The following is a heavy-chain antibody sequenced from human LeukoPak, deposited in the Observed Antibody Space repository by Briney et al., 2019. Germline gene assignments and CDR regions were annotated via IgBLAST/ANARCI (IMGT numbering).Heavy chain of an antibody. V-gene: IGHV4-30-4*01. CDR3: ARESNGDYRGKYYFDY. J-gene: IGHJ4*02. D-gene: IGHD4-17*01. CDR1: GGSISSGDYY. Sequence: PSETLSLTCTVSGGSISSGDYYWSWIRQPPGKGLEWIGYIYYSGSTYYNPSLKSRVTISVDTSKNQFSLKLSSVTAADTAVYYCARESNGDYRGKYYFDYWGQGTLVTVSS. CDR2: IYYSGST.